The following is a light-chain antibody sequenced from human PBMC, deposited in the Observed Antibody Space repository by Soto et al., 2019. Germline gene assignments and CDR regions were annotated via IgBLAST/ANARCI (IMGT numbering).Light chain of an antibody. V-gene: IGKV3-20*01. CDR3: QQYGRSPWT. Sequence: LKQSPGTLSLYPGERATLSCRASLSVSSSYLAWYQQKPGQAPRLLIYGASSRATGIPDRFSGSGSGTDFILTISRLEPEDFAVFYCQQYGRSPWTFGQGTKVDIK. CDR1: LSVSSSY. J-gene: IGKJ1*01. CDR2: GAS.